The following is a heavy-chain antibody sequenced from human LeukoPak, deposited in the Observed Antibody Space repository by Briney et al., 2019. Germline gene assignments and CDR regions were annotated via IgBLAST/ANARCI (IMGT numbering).Heavy chain of an antibody. Sequence: GGSLGLSCAASGFTFSSYSMNWVRQAPGKGLEWVSYISSSRRTIYYADSVKGRFTISRDNAKNSLYLQMNSLRAEDTAVYYCARGDYYDSSGPDYWGQGTLVTVSS. CDR3: ARGDYYDSSGPDY. CDR1: GFTFSSYS. D-gene: IGHD3-22*01. CDR2: ISSSRRTI. J-gene: IGHJ4*02. V-gene: IGHV3-48*01.